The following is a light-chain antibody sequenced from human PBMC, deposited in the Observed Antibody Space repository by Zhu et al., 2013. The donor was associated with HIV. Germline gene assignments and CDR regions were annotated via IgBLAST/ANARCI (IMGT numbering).Light chain of an antibody. CDR3: QHVNSNAA. J-gene: IGKJ3*01. CDR1: QDIGKY. CDR2: AAS. Sequence: DIQLTQSPSFLSASVGDRVTITCRASQDIGKYLAWYQQRPGKAPELLVYAASTTQSGVPSRFGGRGSGTEFTLTITSLQPDDFATYYCQHVNSNAAFGPGTKVDV. V-gene: IGKV1-9*01.